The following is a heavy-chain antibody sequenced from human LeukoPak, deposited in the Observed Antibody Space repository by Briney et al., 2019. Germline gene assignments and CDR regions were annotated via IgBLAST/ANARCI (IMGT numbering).Heavy chain of an antibody. D-gene: IGHD6-13*01. V-gene: IGHV3-53*01. CDR1: GFTVSSNY. CDR2: IYSGGST. J-gene: IGHJ6*03. CDR3: ARVTGQQLPTPTNYYYYMDV. Sequence: GGSLRLSCAASGFTVSSNYMSWVRQAPGKGLEWVSVIYSGGSTYYADSVKGRFTISRDNSKNTLYLQMNSLRAEDTAVYYCARVTGQQLPTPTNYYYYMDVWGKGTTVTVSS.